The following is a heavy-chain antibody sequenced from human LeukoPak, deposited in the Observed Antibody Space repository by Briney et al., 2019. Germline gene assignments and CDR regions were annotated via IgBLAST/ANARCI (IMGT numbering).Heavy chain of an antibody. J-gene: IGHJ4*02. CDR3: ARHERDYDFWSGYGL. CDR1: GFTFSSYS. CDR2: ISSSSSYI. V-gene: IGHV3-21*04. D-gene: IGHD3-3*01. Sequence: GGSLRLSCAASGFTFSSYSMNWVRQAPGKGLEWVSSISSSSSYIYYADSVKGRFTISRDNAKNSLYLQMNSLRAEDTAVYYCARHERDYDFWSGYGLWGQGTLVTVSS.